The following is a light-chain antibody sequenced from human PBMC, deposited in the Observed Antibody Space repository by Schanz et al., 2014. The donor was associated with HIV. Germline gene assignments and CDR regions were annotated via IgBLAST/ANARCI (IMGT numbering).Light chain of an antibody. Sequence: EIVLTQSPGTLSLSPGERATLSCRASQSIGSNLAWYQQKPGQAPRLLIYGASTRAPSFPARFSGSGSGTEFTLTISSLQPEDFATYYCQQSSNTPRYTFGQGTKLEIK. CDR3: QQSSNTPRYT. CDR2: GAS. J-gene: IGKJ2*01. CDR1: QSIGSN. V-gene: IGKV3-15*01.